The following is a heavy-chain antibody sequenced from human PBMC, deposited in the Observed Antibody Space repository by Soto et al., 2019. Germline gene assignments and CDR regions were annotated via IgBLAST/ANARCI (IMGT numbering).Heavy chain of an antibody. D-gene: IGHD1-26*01. J-gene: IGHJ5*02. V-gene: IGHV3-21*01. CDR1: GFTFSSYS. CDR3: ARLGQWGAVDNWFDP. Sequence: PGGSLRLSCAASGFTFSSYSMNWVRQAPGKGLEWVSSISSSSSYIYYADSVKGRFTISRDNAKNSLYLQMNSLRAEDTAVYYCARLGQWGAVDNWFDPWGQGTLVNVSS. CDR2: ISSSSSYI.